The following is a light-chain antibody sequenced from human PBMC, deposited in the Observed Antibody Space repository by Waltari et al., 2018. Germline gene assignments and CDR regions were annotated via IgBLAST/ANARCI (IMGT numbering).Light chain of an antibody. CDR3: QQRYNWPPLT. CDR1: QTIGTY. CDR2: DAS. J-gene: IGKJ4*01. V-gene: IGKV3-11*01. Sequence: VVLTQSPVTLSLSPGETATLSCRASQTIGTYLAWYQHKLGQSPRLLIYDASTRATGIPARFSGSGSGTDFTLTISGLEAEDSVFYYCQQRYNWPPLTFGGGTKVQTK.